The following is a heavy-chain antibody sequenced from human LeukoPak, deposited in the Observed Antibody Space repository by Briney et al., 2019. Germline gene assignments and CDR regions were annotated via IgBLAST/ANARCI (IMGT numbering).Heavy chain of an antibody. CDR3: ARDLSYYDFWSGYPHGVDV. J-gene: IGHJ6*02. CDR2: YN. Sequence: YNDYAVSVKSRITINPDTSKNQFSLQLNSVTPEDTAVYYCARDLSYYDFWSGYPHGVDVWGQGTTVTVSS. D-gene: IGHD3-3*01. V-gene: IGHV6-1*01.